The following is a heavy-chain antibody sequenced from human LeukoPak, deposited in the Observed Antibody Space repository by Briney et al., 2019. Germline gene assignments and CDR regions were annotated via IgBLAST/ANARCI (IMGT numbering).Heavy chain of an antibody. D-gene: IGHD2-2*01. CDR3: AREGEICSSTSCFLTD. V-gene: IGHV1-46*01. CDR2: INPSGGST. J-gene: IGHJ4*02. CDR1: GYTFTTYY. Sequence: ASVKVSCKASGYTFTTYYIHWVRQAPGQGLEWMGIINPSGGSTTYAQKFQGRVTMTRDTSTSTVYMDLSSLRSEDTALYYCAREGEICSSTSCFLTDWGQGTLVTVSS.